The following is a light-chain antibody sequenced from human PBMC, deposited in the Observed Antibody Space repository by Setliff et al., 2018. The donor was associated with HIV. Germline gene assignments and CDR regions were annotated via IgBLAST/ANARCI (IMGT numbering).Light chain of an antibody. CDR1: SNDVGGYNL. V-gene: IGLV2-11*01. Sequence: LTQPRSVSGPPGQSVTISCAGTSNDVGGYNLVSWYQQYPGKAPKLMIYQATKRPSGVSNRFSGSKSGNTASLTISGLQAEDEADYYCCSNTGSNTYVFGTGTKVTVL. CDR2: QAT. CDR3: CSNTGSNTYV. J-gene: IGLJ1*01.